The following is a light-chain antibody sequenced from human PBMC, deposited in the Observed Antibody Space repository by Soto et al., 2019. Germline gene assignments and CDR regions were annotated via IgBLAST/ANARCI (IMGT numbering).Light chain of an antibody. CDR3: QQADSFPLT. CDR2: AAS. Sequence: DIQMTQSPSSVSASVGDRVIITCRASQDISSWLAWYQQKAGEAPKLLIFAASRLHSGVPSRFSGSVSGTDFTLTITNLQPEDFATDYCQQADSFPLTFGGGTKVEIK. CDR1: QDISSW. J-gene: IGKJ4*01. V-gene: IGKV1D-12*01.